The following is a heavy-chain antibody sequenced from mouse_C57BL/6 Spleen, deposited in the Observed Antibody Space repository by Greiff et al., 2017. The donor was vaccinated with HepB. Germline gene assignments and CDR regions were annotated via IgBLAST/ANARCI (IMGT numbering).Heavy chain of an antibody. Sequence: VQLQQSGPELVKPGASVKISCKASGYAFSSSWMNWVKQRPGKGLEWIGRIYPGDGDTNYNGKFKGKATLTADKSSSTAYMQLSSLTSEDSAVYFCARSRDYDAMDYWGQGTSVTVSS. CDR2: IYPGDGDT. V-gene: IGHV1-82*01. CDR3: ARSRDYDAMDY. CDR1: GYAFSSSW. J-gene: IGHJ4*01.